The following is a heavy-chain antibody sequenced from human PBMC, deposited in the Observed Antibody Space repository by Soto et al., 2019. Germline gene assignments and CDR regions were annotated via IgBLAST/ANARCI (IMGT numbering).Heavy chain of an antibody. Sequence: SETLSLTCTVSGGSISSYYWSWIRQPPGKGLEWIGYIYYSGSTNYNPSLKSRVTISVDTSKNQFSLKLSSVTAADTAVYYCARHVMVGQQYTFYYYYYMDVWGKGTTVTVSS. CDR1: GGSISSYY. CDR3: ARHVMVGQQYTFYYYYYMDV. J-gene: IGHJ6*03. V-gene: IGHV4-59*08. CDR2: IYYSGST. D-gene: IGHD6-13*01.